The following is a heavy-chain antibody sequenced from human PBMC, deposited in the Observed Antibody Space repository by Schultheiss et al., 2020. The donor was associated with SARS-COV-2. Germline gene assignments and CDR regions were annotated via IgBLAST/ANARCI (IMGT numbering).Heavy chain of an antibody. CDR3: ARERVPAASAPCFDY. CDR2: IKQDGSEK. V-gene: IGHV3-7*03. J-gene: IGHJ4*02. Sequence: GGSLRLSCAASGFTFGDYAMSWFRQAPGKGLEWVANIKQDGSEKYYVDSVKGRFTISRDNAKNSLYLQMNSLRAEDTAVYYCARERVPAASAPCFDYWGQGTRVTGSS. D-gene: IGHD2-2*01. CDR1: GFTFGDYA.